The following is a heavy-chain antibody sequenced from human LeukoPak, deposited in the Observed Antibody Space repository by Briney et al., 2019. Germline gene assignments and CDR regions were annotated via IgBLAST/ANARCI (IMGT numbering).Heavy chain of an antibody. CDR1: GFTFSSYA. D-gene: IGHD4-23*01. J-gene: IGHJ4*02. CDR3: AKAKVDGGTAEY. Sequence: GGSLRLSCAASGFTFSSYAMSWVRQAPGKGLEWVSAICCSGDRIFYADSVKGRFTISRDNSKNTLYLQMNSLGAEDTALYYRAKAKVDGGTAEYWGQGTLVTVSS. V-gene: IGHV3-23*01. CDR2: ICCSGDRI.